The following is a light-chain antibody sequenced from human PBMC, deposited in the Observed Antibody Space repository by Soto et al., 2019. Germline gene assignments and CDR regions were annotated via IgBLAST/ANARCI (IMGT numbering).Light chain of an antibody. CDR1: SSDIGSYNF. J-gene: IGLJ1*01. CDR3: SSCAGSNIWYV. V-gene: IGLV2-8*01. CDR2: EVT. Sequence: QYALTQPPSASGFPGQSVSISSTGTSSDIGSYNFVSWYQQHPGKAPKLMIFEVTKRPSGVPDRFSGSKSGNTASLTVSGLQAEDEADYYCSSCAGSNIWYVFGTGTKVTVL.